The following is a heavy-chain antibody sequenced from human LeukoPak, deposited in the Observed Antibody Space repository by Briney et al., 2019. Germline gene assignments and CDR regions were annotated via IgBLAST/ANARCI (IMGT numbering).Heavy chain of an antibody. CDR1: DDSISTSSHY. CDR3: ARDRAVGYDFWSGYYSDV. J-gene: IGHJ6*04. D-gene: IGHD3/OR15-3a*01. Sequence: PSETLSLTCTVSDDSISTSSHYWGWIRQPPGKGLEWIGSISDSGNTYYNPSLETRVTISVDTSEIQFSLKLTSVTAADTAVYYCARDRAVGYDFWSGYYSDVWGKGTTVIVSS. CDR2: ISDSGNT. V-gene: IGHV4-39*07.